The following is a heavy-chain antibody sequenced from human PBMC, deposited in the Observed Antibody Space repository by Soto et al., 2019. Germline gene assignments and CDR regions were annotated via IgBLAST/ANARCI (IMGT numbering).Heavy chain of an antibody. V-gene: IGHV1-18*01. CDR2: ISPYNDQT. CDR3: ARGGYYDNVWGKLSHYGLDV. J-gene: IGHJ6*02. CDR1: GYTFIRYG. D-gene: IGHD3-16*01. Sequence: QVQLVQSASEVMKPGASVKVSCKASGYTFIRYGITWVRQASGQRLEWMGWISPYNDQTIYAQKLQGRVTMTADTYTRTVYMQLRSLKSDDTAVYYCARGGYYDNVWGKLSHYGLDVWGQGTSVTVSS.